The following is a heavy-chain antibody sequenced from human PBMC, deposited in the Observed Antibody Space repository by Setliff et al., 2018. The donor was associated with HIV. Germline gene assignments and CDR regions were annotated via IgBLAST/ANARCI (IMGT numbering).Heavy chain of an antibody. CDR1: GFTVSTYY. V-gene: IGHV3-66*02. D-gene: IGHD1-1*01. Sequence: GGSLRLSCAASGFTVSTYYMSWVRQAPGKGLEWVSTIYSGGSTYHADSVKGRFTLSRDTSKNTLFLQMNSLRAEDTAVYYCAKEGESNYYFDYWGQGTLVTVSS. CDR3: AKEGESNYYFDY. CDR2: IYSGGST. J-gene: IGHJ4*02.